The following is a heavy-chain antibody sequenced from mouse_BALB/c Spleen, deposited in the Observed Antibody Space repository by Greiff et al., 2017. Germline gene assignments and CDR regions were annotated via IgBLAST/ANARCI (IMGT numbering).Heavy chain of an antibody. CDR3: ARGGNSLFAY. J-gene: IGHJ3*01. Sequence: EVQVVESGGGLVKPGGSLKLSCAASGFTFSSYAMSWVRQSPEKRLEWVAEISSGGSYTYYPDTVTGRFTISRDNAKNTLYLEMSSLRSEDTAMYYCARGGNSLFAYWGQGTLVTVSA. D-gene: IGHD2-1*01. CDR2: ISSGGSYT. V-gene: IGHV5-9-4*01. CDR1: GFTFSSYA.